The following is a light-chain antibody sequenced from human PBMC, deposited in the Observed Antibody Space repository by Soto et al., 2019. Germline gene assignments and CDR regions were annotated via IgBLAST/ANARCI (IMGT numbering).Light chain of an antibody. J-gene: IGKJ1*01. CDR2: AAS. Sequence: DIQMTQSPSSLSASVGDRVTITCRASQAINNYLAWYQLQPGKGPKLLIYAASTLQSGVPSRFSGSGSGTDFTLTISSLQPEDVATYFCQKYNSAPRTFGQGTRVEI. V-gene: IGKV1-27*01. CDR3: QKYNSAPRT. CDR1: QAINNY.